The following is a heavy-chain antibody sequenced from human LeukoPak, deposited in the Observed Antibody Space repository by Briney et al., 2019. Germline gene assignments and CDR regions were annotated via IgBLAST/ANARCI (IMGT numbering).Heavy chain of an antibody. Sequence: GESLRISCKGSGYSFTSYWISWVRQTPGKGLEWMGRIDPSDSYTNYSPSFQGHVTISADKSISTAYLQWSSLKASDTAMYYCARQDRAVAGTLRNWFDPWGQGTLVTVSS. CDR2: IDPSDSYT. CDR1: GYSFTSYW. V-gene: IGHV5-10-1*01. J-gene: IGHJ5*02. D-gene: IGHD6-19*01. CDR3: ARQDRAVAGTLRNWFDP.